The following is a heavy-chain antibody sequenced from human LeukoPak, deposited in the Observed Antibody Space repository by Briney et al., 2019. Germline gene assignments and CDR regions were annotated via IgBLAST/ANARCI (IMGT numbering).Heavy chain of an antibody. V-gene: IGHV3-30*04. Sequence: GGSLRLSCAASGFNFTIYAMHWVRQAPGKGLEWVAVISYDGSDKYYADSVKGRFTISRDNSKNTLYLQMNSLRAEDTAVYYCAKGGYSIAAYYYYYYMDVWGKGTTVTVSS. CDR2: ISYDGSDK. CDR3: AKGGYSIAAYYYYYYMDV. CDR1: GFNFTIYA. J-gene: IGHJ6*03. D-gene: IGHD6-25*01.